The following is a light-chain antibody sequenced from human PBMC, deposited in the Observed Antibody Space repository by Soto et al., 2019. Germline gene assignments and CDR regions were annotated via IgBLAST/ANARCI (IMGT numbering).Light chain of an antibody. V-gene: IGLV2-23*02. Sequence: QSVLTQPASVSGSPGQSITISCIGTSSDVGSYNLVSWYQQHPGKAPKVLIYEVSERPSGVSNRFSGAISGSTASLTISGLQAEDEADYYCCSYVGATTYVFGSGTKVTVL. CDR1: SSDVGSYNL. J-gene: IGLJ1*01. CDR2: EVS. CDR3: CSYVGATTYV.